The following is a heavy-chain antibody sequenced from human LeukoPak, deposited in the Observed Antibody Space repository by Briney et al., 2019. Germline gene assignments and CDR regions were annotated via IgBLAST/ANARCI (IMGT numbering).Heavy chain of an antibody. V-gene: IGHV3-21*01. CDR3: ARDPLYSSGWYAFDY. Sequence: GGSLRLSCAASGFTFSSYGMNWVRQAPGKGLEWVSSISSSSSYIYYADSVKGRFTISRDNAKNSLYLQMNSLRAEDRAVYYCARDPLYSSGWYAFDYWGQGTLVTVSS. CDR1: GFTFSSYG. CDR2: ISSSSSYI. J-gene: IGHJ4*02. D-gene: IGHD6-19*01.